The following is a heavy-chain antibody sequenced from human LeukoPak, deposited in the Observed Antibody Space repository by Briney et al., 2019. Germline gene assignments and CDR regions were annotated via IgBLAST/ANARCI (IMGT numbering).Heavy chain of an antibody. CDR1: GGSFSGYC. D-gene: IGHD2-2*01. J-gene: IGHJ5*02. CDR3: ARRKRSGCSSTSCLLNWFDP. CDR2: INRSGST. Sequence: SETLSLTCAVYGGSFSGYCWSWIRQPPGKGLEWIGEINRSGSTNYNPSLKSRVTISVDTSKNQFSLKLSSVTAADTAVYYCARRKRSGCSSTSCLLNWFDPWGQGTLVTVSS. V-gene: IGHV4-34*01.